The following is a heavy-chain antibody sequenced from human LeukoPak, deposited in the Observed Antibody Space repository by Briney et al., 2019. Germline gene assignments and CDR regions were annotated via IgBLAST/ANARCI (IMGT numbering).Heavy chain of an antibody. CDR2: VSYNGDNK. J-gene: IGHJ4*02. Sequence: GGSLRLSCLASGFTFSNSAFHWVRQAPGKGLEWVAVVSYNGDNKYYADSVKGRFTISRDNSKNTLYLQMNSLRAEDTAVYYCAKDRRDCNSSSCYRVGGDSDYWGQGTLVTVSS. V-gene: IGHV3-30-3*01. CDR1: GFTFSNSA. CDR3: AKDRRDCNSSSCYRVGGDSDY. D-gene: IGHD2-2*02.